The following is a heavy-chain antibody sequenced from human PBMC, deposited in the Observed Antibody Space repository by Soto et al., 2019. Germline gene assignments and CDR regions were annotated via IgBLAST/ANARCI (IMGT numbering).Heavy chain of an antibody. CDR1: GGTFSSYA. J-gene: IGHJ5*02. Sequence: QVQLVQSGAEVKKPGSSVKVSCKASGGTFSSYAISWVRQAPGQGLEWMGGIIPIFGTANYAQKFQGRVTITADKSTSTAYMGLSSLRSENTAVYYCASGGSGSSAPYNWFDPWGQGTLVTVSS. D-gene: IGHD3-10*01. V-gene: IGHV1-69*06. CDR3: ASGGSGSSAPYNWFDP. CDR2: IIPIFGTA.